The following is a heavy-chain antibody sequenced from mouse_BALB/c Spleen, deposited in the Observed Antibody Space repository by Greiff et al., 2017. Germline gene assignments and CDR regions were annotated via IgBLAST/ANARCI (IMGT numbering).Heavy chain of an antibody. CDR3: ARKRSRDYAMDY. CDR1: GFTFSSFG. CDR2: ISSGSSTI. Sequence: EVKLVESGGGLVQPGGSRKLSCAASGFTFSSFGMHWVRQAPEKGLEWVAYISSGSSTIYYADTVQGRFTISRDNPKNTLFLQMTSLRSEDTAMYYCARKRSRDYAMDYWGQGTSVTVSS. J-gene: IGHJ4*01. V-gene: IGHV5-17*02.